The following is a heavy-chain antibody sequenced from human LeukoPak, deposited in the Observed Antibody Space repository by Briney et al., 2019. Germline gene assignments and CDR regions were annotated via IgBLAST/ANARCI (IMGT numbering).Heavy chain of an antibody. J-gene: IGHJ2*01. CDR3: GRDPGVGGSWYFDL. V-gene: IGHV1-46*01. D-gene: IGHD1-26*01. CDR2: INPSGGST. CDR1: GYTFTNHY. Sequence: ASVKVSCKSYGYTFTNHYIHWVRQAPGHGLEWMGIINPSGGSTSYAQNFQGRITMTRDTSTSTVYMELSSLRSRDSAVNYCGRDPGVGGSWYFDLWGRGTLVTVSS.